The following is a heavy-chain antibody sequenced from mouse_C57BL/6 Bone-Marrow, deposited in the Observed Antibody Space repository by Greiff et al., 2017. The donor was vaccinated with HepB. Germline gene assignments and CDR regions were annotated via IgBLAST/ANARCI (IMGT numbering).Heavy chain of an antibody. CDR2: IDPENGDT. CDR3: TLYGPYYFDY. D-gene: IGHD1-1*02. J-gene: IGHJ2*01. Sequence: DVKLVESGAELVRPGASVKLSCTASGFNIKDDYMHWVKQRPEQGLEWIGWIDPENGDTEYASKFQGKATITADTSSNTAYLQLSSLTSEDTAVYYCTLYGPYYFDYWGQGTTLTVSS. V-gene: IGHV14-4*01. CDR1: GFNIKDDY.